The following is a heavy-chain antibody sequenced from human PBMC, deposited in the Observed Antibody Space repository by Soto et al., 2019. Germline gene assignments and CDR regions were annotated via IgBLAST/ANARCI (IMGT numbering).Heavy chain of an antibody. D-gene: IGHD3-16*02. CDR2: IYHSGST. CDR1: GYSISSGYY. CDR3: ARLGNVWGSYRSNWFDP. Sequence: SETLSLTCAVSGYSISSGYYWGWIRQPPGKGLEWIGSIYHSGSTYYNPSLKSRVTISVDTSKNQFSLKLSSVTAADTAVYYCARLGNVWGSYRSNWFDPWGQGTLVTVSS. J-gene: IGHJ5*02. V-gene: IGHV4-38-2*01.